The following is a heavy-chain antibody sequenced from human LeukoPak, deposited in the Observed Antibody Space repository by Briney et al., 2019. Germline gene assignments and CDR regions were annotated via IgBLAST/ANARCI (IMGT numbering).Heavy chain of an antibody. J-gene: IGHJ4*02. CDR1: GGSISSGGYY. V-gene: IGHV4-31*03. CDR2: IYYSGST. D-gene: IGHD1-14*01. CDR3: ARRNCDLYYFDY. Sequence: PSQTLSLTCTVSGGSISSGGYYWSWIRQHPGKGLEWIGYIYYSGSTYYNPSLKSRVTISVDTSKKQFSLKLSSVTAADTAVYYCARRNCDLYYFDYWGQGTLVTVSS.